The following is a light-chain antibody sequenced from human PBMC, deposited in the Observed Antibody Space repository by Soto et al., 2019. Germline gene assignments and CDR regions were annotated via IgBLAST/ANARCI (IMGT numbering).Light chain of an antibody. CDR3: QHYNSYSEA. V-gene: IGKV1-5*03. Sequence: DIQMTQSPSTLSASVGDRVTIACRASQSISSWLAWYQQKPGKAPKLLIYKASSLQSGVPPRFSGSGSGTEFTLTISSLQPDDFATYYCQHYNSYSEAFGQGTKVDI. CDR2: KAS. CDR1: QSISSW. J-gene: IGKJ1*01.